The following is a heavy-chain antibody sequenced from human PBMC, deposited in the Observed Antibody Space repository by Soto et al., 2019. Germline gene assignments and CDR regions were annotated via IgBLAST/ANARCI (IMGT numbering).Heavy chain of an antibody. V-gene: IGHV4-38-2*01. CDR2: LYHIGST. Sequence: SLTCAFSGYSISSGNYWALIRQPPGSGLEWIGSLYHIGSTHYNTSLKSRVTISVDTSKNHFSLELSSVTAEDTAVYYCARAKVLNSSSWYGYYYYGMDVWGQGTTVTVSS. CDR3: ARAKVLNSSSWYGYYYYGMDV. J-gene: IGHJ6*02. D-gene: IGHD6-13*01. CDR1: GYSISSGNY.